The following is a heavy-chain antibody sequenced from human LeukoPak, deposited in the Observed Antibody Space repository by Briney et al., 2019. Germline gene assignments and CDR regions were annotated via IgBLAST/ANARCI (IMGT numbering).Heavy chain of an antibody. D-gene: IGHD6-6*01. CDR1: GFTFSSYA. CDR2: VTDSSDST. Sequence: GGSLRLSCAASGFTFSSYAMSWVRQTPGKGLEWVSAVTDSSDSTYSADSVKGRFTISRDNSKNTLYLQMNSLRAEDTAVYFCAKGSAAARPYYFDYWGQGTLVTVSS. J-gene: IGHJ4*02. V-gene: IGHV3-23*01. CDR3: AKGSAAARPYYFDY.